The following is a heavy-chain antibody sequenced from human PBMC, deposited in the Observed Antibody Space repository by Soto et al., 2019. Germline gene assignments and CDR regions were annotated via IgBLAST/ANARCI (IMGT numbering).Heavy chain of an antibody. CDR3: ARRDDFWSGYYVGTLDY. CDR1: GYTFTSYA. Sequence: ASGKVSCKASGYTFTSYAMHWVRQAPGQRLEWMGWINAGNGNTKYSQKFQGRVTITRDTSASTAYMELSSLRSEDTAVYYCARRDDFWSGYYVGTLDYWGQGTLVTVSS. D-gene: IGHD3-3*01. J-gene: IGHJ4*02. V-gene: IGHV1-3*01. CDR2: INAGNGNT.